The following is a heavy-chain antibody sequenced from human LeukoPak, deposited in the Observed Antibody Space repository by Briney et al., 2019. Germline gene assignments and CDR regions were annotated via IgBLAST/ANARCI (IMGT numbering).Heavy chain of an antibody. D-gene: IGHD3-3*01. CDR1: GGSISSYY. Sequence: PSETLSLTCTVSGGSISSYYWSWIRQPPGKGLEWIGYIYYSGSTNYNPSLKSRVTISVDTSKNQFSLKLSSVTAADTAVYYCARLRFLEWSYSNAFDIWGQGTMVTVSS. CDR2: IYYSGST. CDR3: ARLRFLEWSYSNAFDI. V-gene: IGHV4-59*12. J-gene: IGHJ3*02.